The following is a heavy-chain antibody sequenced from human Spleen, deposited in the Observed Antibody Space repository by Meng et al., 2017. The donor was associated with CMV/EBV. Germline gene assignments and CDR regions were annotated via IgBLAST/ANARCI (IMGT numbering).Heavy chain of an antibody. CDR2: MDPKTGKA. Sequence: ASVKVSCKASGYTFTGYYMHWVRQAPGQGLEWMGWMDPKTGKATYAQTFQGRVSMTRVTSISTVYMELTNLRSDDTAVYYCARAGPYGSGSYYPYDPWGQGTLVTVSS. D-gene: IGHD3-10*01. V-gene: IGHV1-2*02. CDR1: GYTFTGYY. CDR3: ARAGPYGSGSYYPYDP. J-gene: IGHJ5*02.